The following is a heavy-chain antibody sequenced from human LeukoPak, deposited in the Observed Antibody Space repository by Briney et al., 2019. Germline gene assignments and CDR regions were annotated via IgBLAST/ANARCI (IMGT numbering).Heavy chain of an antibody. J-gene: IGHJ4*02. CDR3: AKDHDYSNYEGLDYFDY. D-gene: IGHD4-4*01. Sequence: GGSLRLYCAASGFTFSSYAMRWVRQAPGKGLEWVSAISGSGGSTYYADSVKGRFTISRDNSKNTLYLQMNSLRAEDTAVYYCAKDHDYSNYEGLDYFDYWGQGTLVTVSS. CDR2: ISGSGGST. V-gene: IGHV3-23*01. CDR1: GFTFSSYA.